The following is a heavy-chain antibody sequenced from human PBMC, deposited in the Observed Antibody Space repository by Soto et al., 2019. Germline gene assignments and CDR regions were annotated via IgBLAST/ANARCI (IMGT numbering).Heavy chain of an antibody. Sequence: ITLEESGPTLVKPTETLTLTCTSSGFSLTTGVGVGWVRQPAGKALEWLALVYWDDDKHYTPCLMSRLTITKAISKGQVVLTMTNMDPVDTVTYYCATLTADFWGPGTLVTVSS. J-gene: IGHJ4*02. CDR1: GFSLTTGVG. CDR2: VYWDDDK. CDR3: ATLTADF. V-gene: IGHV2-5*02.